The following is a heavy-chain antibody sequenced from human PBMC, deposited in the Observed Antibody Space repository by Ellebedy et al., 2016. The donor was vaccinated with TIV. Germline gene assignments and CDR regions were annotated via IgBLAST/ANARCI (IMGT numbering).Heavy chain of an antibody. CDR2: IYHSGST. CDR1: GGSISSGGYS. V-gene: IGHV4-30-2*01. Sequence: SETLSLTXAVSGGSISSGGYSWSWIRQPPGKGLEWIGYIYHSGSTFYNPSLRSRVTISVGRSKNQFSLKLSSVTAADTAMYYCARYCSSTSCNTHWYLDLWGRGTLVTVSS. J-gene: IGHJ2*01. D-gene: IGHD2-2*01. CDR3: ARYCSSTSCNTHWYLDL.